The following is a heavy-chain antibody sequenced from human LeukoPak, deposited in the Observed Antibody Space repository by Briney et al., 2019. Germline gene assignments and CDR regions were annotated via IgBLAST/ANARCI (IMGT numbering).Heavy chain of an antibody. D-gene: IGHD3-22*01. CDR1: GFTFSTFA. Sequence: GGSLRLSCAASGFTFSTFAMSWVRQDPGRGLEWVSSITGAGDTTYYPESVKGRFIISRDNSKNTLYLQMNSLRAEDTAVYYCARGYYYDSSGLDAFDIWGQGTMVTVSS. J-gene: IGHJ3*02. CDR2: ITGAGDTT. CDR3: ARGYYYDSSGLDAFDI. V-gene: IGHV3-23*01.